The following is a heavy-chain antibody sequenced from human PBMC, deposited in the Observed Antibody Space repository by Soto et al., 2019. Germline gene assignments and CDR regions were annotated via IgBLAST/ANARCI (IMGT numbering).Heavy chain of an antibody. J-gene: IGHJ4*02. Sequence: SETLSLTCTVSGASISTGGYYWTWIRQPPGKGLEWIGYSSYSGSSYYNPSLKSRVTISVDTSKNQFSLKLSSVTAADTAVYYCARAGYNYGHDYWGRGTQVTVSS. D-gene: IGHD5-18*01. CDR2: SSYSGSS. V-gene: IGHV4-31*03. CDR3: ARAGYNYGHDY. CDR1: GASISTGGYY.